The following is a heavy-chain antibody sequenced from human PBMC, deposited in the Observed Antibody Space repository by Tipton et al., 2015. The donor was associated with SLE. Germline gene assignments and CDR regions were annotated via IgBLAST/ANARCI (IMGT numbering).Heavy chain of an antibody. D-gene: IGHD2-15*01. V-gene: IGHV3-74*01. CDR2: TNQDGAIR. Sequence: SLRLSCAASGFSFNIYAVHWVRQAPGKGLVWISRTNQDGAIRSYEDSVKGRFIISRDNSKSTLYLQMNNVRVEDTALYYCTRGIDPGSSRISDYWGQGTMVSVSS. J-gene: IGHJ4*02. CDR1: GFSFNIYA. CDR3: TRGIDPGSSRISDY.